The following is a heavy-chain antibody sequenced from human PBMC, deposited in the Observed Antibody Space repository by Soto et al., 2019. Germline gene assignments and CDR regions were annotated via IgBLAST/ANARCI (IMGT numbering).Heavy chain of an antibody. V-gene: IGHV4-38-2*01. Sequence: SETLSLTCAVSGYSISSGYYWGWIRQPPGKGLEWIGSIYHSGSTYYNPSLKSRVTISVDTSKNQFSLKLSSVTAADTAVYYCARVSSVVAATWIDYWGQGTLVTGSS. J-gene: IGHJ4*02. D-gene: IGHD2-15*01. CDR2: IYHSGST. CDR3: ARVSSVVAATWIDY. CDR1: GYSISSGYY.